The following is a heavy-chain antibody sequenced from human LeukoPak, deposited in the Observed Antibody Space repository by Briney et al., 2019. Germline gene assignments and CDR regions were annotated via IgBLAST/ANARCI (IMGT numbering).Heavy chain of an antibody. D-gene: IGHD4-23*01. CDR2: IIPIFGTA. CDR1: GGTFSSYA. J-gene: IGHJ4*02. V-gene: IGHV1-69*05. CDR3: ATSPEVYGGPQNFDY. Sequence: SLKVSCKASGGTFSSYAISWVRQAPGQGLEWMGGIIPIFGTANYAQKFQGRVTITTDESTSTAYMELSSLRSEDTAVYYCATSPEVYGGPQNFDYWGQGTLVTVSS.